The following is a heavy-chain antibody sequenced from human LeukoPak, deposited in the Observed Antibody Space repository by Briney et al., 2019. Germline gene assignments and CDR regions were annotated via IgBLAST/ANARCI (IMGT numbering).Heavy chain of an antibody. CDR2: IYYSGST. CDR3: ASDTGYSSSWYIGEFDY. J-gene: IGHJ4*02. Sequence: SETLSLTCTVSGGSISSYYWSRIRQPPGKGQEWIGYIYYSGSTNYNPSLKSRVTISVDTSKNQFSLKLSSVTAADTAVYYCASDTGYSSSWYIGEFDYWGQGTLVTVSS. V-gene: IGHV4-59*01. D-gene: IGHD6-13*01. CDR1: GGSISSYY.